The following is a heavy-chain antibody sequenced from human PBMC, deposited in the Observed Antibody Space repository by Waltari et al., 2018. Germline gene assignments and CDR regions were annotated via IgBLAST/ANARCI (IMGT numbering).Heavy chain of an antibody. D-gene: IGHD3-10*01. V-gene: IGHV4-34*01. CDR2: INHSGSS. Sequence: QVQLQQWGAGLLKPSETLSLTCAVYGGSFSGYYWSWIRQPPGKGLEWIGEINHSGSSNYTPSLKSRVTISVDTSKNQFSLKLSSVTAADTAVYYCASITMVRGVIMSRFDPWGQGTLVTVSS. J-gene: IGHJ5*02. CDR3: ASITMVRGVIMSRFDP. CDR1: GGSFSGYY.